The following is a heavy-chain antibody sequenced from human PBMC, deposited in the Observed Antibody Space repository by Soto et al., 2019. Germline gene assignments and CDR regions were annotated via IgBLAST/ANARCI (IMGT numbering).Heavy chain of an antibody. Sequence: GEPLKISCEASGYMFPIYHISWVRQMPGNGLEWVWKIDPSDSRTMYRPSSRARTTISVDNSKNTAYLEWGRLKASDTAMYYCARHDSNGDFAFWGQGTQVTV. J-gene: IGHJ4*02. V-gene: IGHV5-10-1*01. CDR3: ARHDSNGDFAF. CDR2: IDPSDSRT. CDR1: GYMFPIYH. D-gene: IGHD2-8*01.